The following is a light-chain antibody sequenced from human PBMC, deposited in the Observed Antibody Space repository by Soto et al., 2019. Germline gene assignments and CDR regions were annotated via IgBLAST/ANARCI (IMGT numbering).Light chain of an antibody. CDR3: LQVLQTSLFT. CDR1: QSLLHSNGYNY. V-gene: IGKV2-28*01. CDR2: LGS. J-gene: IGKJ3*01. Sequence: DIVMTQSPLSLPVTPGEPASISCRSSQSLLHSNGYNYLDWYLQKPGQAPQLLIYLGSNRASGVPDRFSGSGSGTDFTLKLSRVEAEDVGVYYCLQVLQTSLFTFGPGTKVDIK.